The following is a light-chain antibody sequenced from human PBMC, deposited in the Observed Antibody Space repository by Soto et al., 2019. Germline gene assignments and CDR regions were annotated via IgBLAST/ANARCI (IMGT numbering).Light chain of an antibody. CDR1: QSISIW. CDR2: KTS. V-gene: IGKV1-5*03. J-gene: IGKJ1*01. CDR3: QHWHDYSWT. Sequence: DIHMTQSPSTLSASVGDRVTITCRASQSISIWLAWYQQKPGKAPNLLIYKTSSLETGVPSRFSGSGSGTEFTLTISSLQPDDFATYYCQHWHDYSWTFSQGTKVEVK.